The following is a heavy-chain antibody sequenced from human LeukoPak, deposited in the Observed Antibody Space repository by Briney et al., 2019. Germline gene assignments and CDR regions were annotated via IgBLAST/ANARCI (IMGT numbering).Heavy chain of an antibody. V-gene: IGHV4-34*01. CDR1: GGSFSGYY. CDR3: ARATYYYDSSGYLYGNYYYYGMDV. J-gene: IGHJ6*02. CDR2: INHSGST. D-gene: IGHD3-22*01. Sequence: PSETLSLTCAVYGGSFSGYYWSWIRQPPGKGLEWIGEINHSGSTNYNPSLKSRVTISVDTSKNQFSLKLSSVTAADTAVYYCARATYYYDSSGYLYGNYYYYGMDVWGQGTTVTVSS.